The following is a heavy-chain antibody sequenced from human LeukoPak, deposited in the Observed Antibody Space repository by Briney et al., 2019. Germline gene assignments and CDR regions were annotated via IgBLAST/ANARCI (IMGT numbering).Heavy chain of an antibody. J-gene: IGHJ4*02. Sequence: PGGSLRLSCAASGFTFSSYAINWVRQAPGKGLEWVSVISNSGGSTYYADSVKGRFTISRDSSKNTLYLQMNSLRAEDTAVYYCAKSYAMVRGASDYWGQGTLVTVSS. D-gene: IGHD3-10*01. V-gene: IGHV3-23*01. CDR2: ISNSGGST. CDR3: AKSYAMVRGASDY. CDR1: GFTFSSYA.